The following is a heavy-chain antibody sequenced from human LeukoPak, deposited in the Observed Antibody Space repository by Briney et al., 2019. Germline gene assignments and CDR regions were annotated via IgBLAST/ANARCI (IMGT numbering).Heavy chain of an antibody. D-gene: IGHD5-18*01. V-gene: IGHV1-2*02. J-gene: IGHJ4*02. Sequence: ASVKVSCKASGYTFTGYYMHWVRQAPGQGLEWMGWINPNSGGTNYAQKFQGRVTITADKSTSTAYMELSSLRSEDTAVYYCARARVRGYSYGQLDYWGQGTLVTVSS. CDR2: INPNSGGT. CDR1: GYTFTGYY. CDR3: ARARVRGYSYGQLDY.